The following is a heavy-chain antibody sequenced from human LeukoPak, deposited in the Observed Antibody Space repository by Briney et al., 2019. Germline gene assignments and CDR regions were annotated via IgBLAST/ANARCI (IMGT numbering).Heavy chain of an antibody. D-gene: IGHD5-12*01. CDR3: ARDYDEDY. Sequence: DSVKGRFTISRDNSKNTLYLQMNSLSVEDTAVYYCARDYDEDYWGQGTLVTVSS. V-gene: IGHV3-30*01. J-gene: IGHJ4*02.